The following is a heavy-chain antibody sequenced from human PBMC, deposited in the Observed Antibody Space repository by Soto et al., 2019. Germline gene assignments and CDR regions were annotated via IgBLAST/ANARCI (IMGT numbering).Heavy chain of an antibody. J-gene: IGHJ5*02. CDR2: IYHSGST. V-gene: IGHV4-30-2*01. CDR1: GGSISSGGYS. Sequence: PSETLSLTCSVSGGSISSGGYSWSWIRQPPGKGLEWIGFIYHSGSTYYSPSLRSRVTISVDRSKNQFSLKLTSVTAADTAVYYCAKVGELGLRSGWFDPWGQGTLVTVSS. D-gene: IGHD4-17*01. CDR3: AKVGELGLRSGWFDP.